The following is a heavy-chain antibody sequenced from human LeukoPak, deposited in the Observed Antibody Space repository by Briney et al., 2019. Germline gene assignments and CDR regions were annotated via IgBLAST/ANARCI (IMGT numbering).Heavy chain of an antibody. CDR1: AYTFTSYA. CDR2: ISVYNGNT. V-gene: IGHV1-18*01. CDR3: ARDLAGIVGVTAWFDP. Sequence: ASVKVSCKASAYTFTSYAISWMRQAPGQGLEWMGWISVYNGNTNYAQKLQGRVSMTTDTSTNTAYMELRSMRFDDTAVYYCARDLAGIVGVTAWFDPWGPGTLVTVSS. D-gene: IGHD1-26*01. J-gene: IGHJ5*02.